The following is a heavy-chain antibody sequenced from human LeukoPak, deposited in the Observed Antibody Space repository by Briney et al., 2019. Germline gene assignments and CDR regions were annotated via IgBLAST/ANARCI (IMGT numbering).Heavy chain of an antibody. D-gene: IGHD4/OR15-4a*01. CDR1: GFTFSTYG. V-gene: IGHV3-30*02. CDR3: ARRAGAYSHPYDY. J-gene: IGHJ4*02. Sequence: PGGSLRLSCAASGFTFSTYGMHWVRQAPGKGLEWVAFIRYDGRNKYYADSVKGRFTISRDNSKNTLYLQMNSLRADDTAVYYCARRAGAYSHPYDYWGQGTLVTVSS. CDR2: IRYDGRNK.